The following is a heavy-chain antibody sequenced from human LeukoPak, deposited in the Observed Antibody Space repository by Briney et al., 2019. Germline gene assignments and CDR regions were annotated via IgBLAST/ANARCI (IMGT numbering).Heavy chain of an antibody. Sequence: GSWVKVSCKTCGGTFSSYAITWVRQAPGQGREWMGGIIPFLGAPNCAQKFQGRVTLMAHDSTTTAYTELSSLTSEDTAVYYCAREKWAPPYYYFGLDVWGQGPTVTVSS. CDR2: IIPFLGAP. CDR1: GGTFSSYA. V-gene: IGHV1-69*01. D-gene: IGHD1-26*01. CDR3: AREKWAPPYYYFGLDV. J-gene: IGHJ6*02.